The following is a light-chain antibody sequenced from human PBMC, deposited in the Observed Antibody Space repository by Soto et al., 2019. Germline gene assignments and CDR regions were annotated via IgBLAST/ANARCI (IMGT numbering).Light chain of an antibody. CDR3: CSYAGSSTLV. Sequence: QSALTQPASVSGSPGQSITFSCTGTSSDVGSYNLVSWYQQHPGKAPKLMIYEGSKRPAGVSNRFSGSKSGNTASLTISGRQAEDEADYYCCSYAGSSTLVFGGGTKLTVL. CDR1: SSDVGSYNL. V-gene: IGLV2-23*01. CDR2: EGS. J-gene: IGLJ3*02.